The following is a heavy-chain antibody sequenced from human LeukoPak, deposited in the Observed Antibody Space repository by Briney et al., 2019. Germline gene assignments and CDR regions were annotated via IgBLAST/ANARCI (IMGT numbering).Heavy chain of an antibody. CDR3: ARGDYYDSSGPQLDY. V-gene: IGHV1-18*01. CDR1: GYTFTSYG. J-gene: IGHJ4*02. D-gene: IGHD3-22*01. CDR2: ISAYNGNT. Sequence: ASVKVSCKASGYTFTSYGISWVRQAPGQGLEWMGWISAYNGNTNYAQKLQGRVTMTTDTSTSTAYMELRSLRSDDTAVYYCARGDYYDSSGPQLDYWGQGTLVTVSS.